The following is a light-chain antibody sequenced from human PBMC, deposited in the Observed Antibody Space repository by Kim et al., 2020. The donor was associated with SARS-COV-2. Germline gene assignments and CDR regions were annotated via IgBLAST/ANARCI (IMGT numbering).Light chain of an antibody. CDR1: SSDVGGYKY. CDR2: DVN. J-gene: IGLJ3*02. V-gene: IGLV2-14*04. Sequence: GQAITRSCAGTSSDVGGYKYVSWDQQYPGKAPKLIIYDVNKRPSGVSNRFSGSKSGNTASLTISGLQAEDEADYYCNSYTSSSSWVFGGGTQLTVL. CDR3: NSYTSSSSWV.